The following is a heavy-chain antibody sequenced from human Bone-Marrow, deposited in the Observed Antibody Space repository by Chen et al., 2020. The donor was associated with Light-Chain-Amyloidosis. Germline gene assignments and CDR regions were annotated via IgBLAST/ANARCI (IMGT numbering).Heavy chain of an antibody. D-gene: IGHD1-20*01. Sequence: QVQLVQSGAEVKKPGASVKVSCKASGYTFTSYYMHWVRQAPGQGLEWMGIINPSGGSTSYAQKFQGRVTMTRDTSTSTVYMELSSLRSEDTAVYYCARDDNWNASQEGGWYWGQGTLVTVSS. V-gene: IGHV1-46*01. CDR3: ARDDNWNASQEGGWY. J-gene: IGHJ4*02. CDR1: GYTFTSYY. CDR2: INPSGGST.